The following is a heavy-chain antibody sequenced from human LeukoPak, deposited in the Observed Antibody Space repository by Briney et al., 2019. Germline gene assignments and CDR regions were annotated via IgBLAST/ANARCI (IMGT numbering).Heavy chain of an antibody. D-gene: IGHD3-22*01. V-gene: IGHV1-2*02. J-gene: IGHJ4*02. Sequence: GASVKVSCKTSGYTFTEYYIHWVRQAPGQGLEWMGWINPNSGGTNYAQKFQGRVTMTRDTSISTAHMELSRLRSDDTAVYYCARVKEYYDSSGPGGLWGQGTLVTVSS. CDR1: GYTFTEYY. CDR2: INPNSGGT. CDR3: ARVKEYYDSSGPGGL.